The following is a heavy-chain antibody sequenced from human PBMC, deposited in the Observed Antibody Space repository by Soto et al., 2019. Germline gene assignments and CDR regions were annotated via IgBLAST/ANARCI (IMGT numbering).Heavy chain of an antibody. J-gene: IGHJ6*02. CDR2: INPSGGST. Sequence: QVQLVQSGAEVKKPGASVKVSCKASGYTFTSYYMHWVRQAPGQGLEWMGIINPSGGSTSYAQKCLGRGTMTRDKTTSTVDMELRSLMSEDTAVYYCGRDRKSSGWYYYYSGMDVWGQGTTVTVSS. V-gene: IGHV1-46*01. D-gene: IGHD6-19*01. CDR1: GYTFTSYY. CDR3: GRDRKSSGWYYYYSGMDV.